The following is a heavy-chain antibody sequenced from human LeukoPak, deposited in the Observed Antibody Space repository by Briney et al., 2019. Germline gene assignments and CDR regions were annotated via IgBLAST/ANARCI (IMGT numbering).Heavy chain of an antibody. J-gene: IGHJ6*02. CDR2: ISYDGSNK. Sequence: PGRSLRLSCAASGFTFSSYAMHWVRRAPGKGLEWVAVISYDGSNKYYADSVKGRFTISRDNSKNTLYLQMNSLRAEDTAVYCCARGVTTPDAFDYYYYGMDVWGQGTTVTVSS. D-gene: IGHD3-10*01. CDR1: GFTFSSYA. CDR3: ARGVTTPDAFDYYYYGMDV. V-gene: IGHV3-30*04.